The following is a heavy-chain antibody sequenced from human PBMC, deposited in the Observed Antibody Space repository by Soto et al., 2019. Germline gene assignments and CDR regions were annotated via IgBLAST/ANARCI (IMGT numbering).Heavy chain of an antibody. CDR1: GYSFTSYW. D-gene: IGHD3-22*01. Sequence: PGESLKISCKGSGYSFTSYWISWVRQMPGKGREWMGRIDPSDSYTNYSPSFQGHVTISADKSISTAYLQWSSLKASDTAMYYCARSPYYYDSSGYPLDYWGQGTLVTVSS. CDR2: IDPSDSYT. V-gene: IGHV5-10-1*01. CDR3: ARSPYYYDSSGYPLDY. J-gene: IGHJ4*02.